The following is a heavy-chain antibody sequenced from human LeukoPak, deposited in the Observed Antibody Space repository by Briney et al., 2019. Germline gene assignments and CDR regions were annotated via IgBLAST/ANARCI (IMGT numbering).Heavy chain of an antibody. CDR3: ARDRGYCSGGSCYVDTYNWFDP. Sequence: PSETLSLTCTVSGGSVSSGSYYWSWIRQPPGKGLEGIGYIYYSGSTNYNPSLKSRVTISVDTSKNQFSLKLSSVTAADTAVYYCARDRGYCSGGSCYVDTYNWFDPWGQGTLVTVSS. J-gene: IGHJ5*02. CDR1: GGSVSSGSYY. V-gene: IGHV4-61*01. D-gene: IGHD2-15*01. CDR2: IYYSGST.